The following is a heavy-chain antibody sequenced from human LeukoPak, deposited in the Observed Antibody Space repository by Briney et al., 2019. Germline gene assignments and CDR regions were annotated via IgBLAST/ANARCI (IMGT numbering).Heavy chain of an antibody. V-gene: IGHV3-53*01. Sequence: GGSLRLSCAASGFTVISNYMSWVGQAPGKGLEWVSVIYSGGSTYYADSVKGRFTISRDNSKNTLNLQMNSLRAEDTAVYYCARGYSSGWYYFDYWGQGTPGTVSS. J-gene: IGHJ4*02. CDR1: GFTVISNY. CDR3: ARGYSSGWYYFDY. CDR2: IYSGGST. D-gene: IGHD6-19*01.